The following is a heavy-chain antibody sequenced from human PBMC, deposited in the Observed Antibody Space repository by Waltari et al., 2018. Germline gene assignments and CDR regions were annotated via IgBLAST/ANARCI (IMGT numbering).Heavy chain of an antibody. J-gene: IGHJ5*02. V-gene: IGHV4-34*01. CDR2: INHSGGT. Sequence: QVQLQQWGAGLLQPSETLSLHCAVYGGSFRRYYWSGIRQPPGKGLEWIGEINHSGGTNYNPSLKSRVTISVDTSKNQFSLKLSSVTAADTAVYYCARGPVVYNWFDPWGQGTLVTVSS. D-gene: IGHD3-22*01. CDR3: ARGPVVYNWFDP. CDR1: GGSFRRYY.